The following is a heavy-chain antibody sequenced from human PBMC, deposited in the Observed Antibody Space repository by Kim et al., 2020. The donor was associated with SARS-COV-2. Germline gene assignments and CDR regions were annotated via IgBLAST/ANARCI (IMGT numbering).Heavy chain of an antibody. CDR1: GYTLTELS. CDR2: FDPEDGET. Sequence: ASVKVSCKVSGYTLTELSMHWVRQAPGKGLEWMGGFDPEDGETIYAQKFQGRVTMTEDTSTDTAYMELSSLRSEDTAVYYCATGINWGSYYYYYYGMDVWGQGTPVTVSS. D-gene: IGHD7-27*01. J-gene: IGHJ6*02. V-gene: IGHV1-24*01. CDR3: ATGINWGSYYYYYYGMDV.